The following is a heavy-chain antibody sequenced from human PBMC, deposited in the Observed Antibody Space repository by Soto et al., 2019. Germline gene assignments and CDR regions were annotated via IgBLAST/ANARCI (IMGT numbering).Heavy chain of an antibody. V-gene: IGHV3-23*01. J-gene: IGHJ4*02. CDR1: GFTFSSYA. Sequence: PGGSLRLSCAASGFTFSSYAMSWVRQAPGKGLEWVSAISGSGGSTYYADSVKGRFTISRDNSKNTLYLQMNSLRAEDTAVYYCAKSGGYNYGYQETDYWGQGILVTVSS. CDR2: ISGSGGST. D-gene: IGHD5-18*01. CDR3: AKSGGYNYGYQETDY.